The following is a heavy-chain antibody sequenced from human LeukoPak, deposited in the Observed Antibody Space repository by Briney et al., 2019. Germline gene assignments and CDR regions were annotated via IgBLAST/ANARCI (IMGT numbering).Heavy chain of an antibody. V-gene: IGHV3-74*01. J-gene: IGHJ4*02. CDR1: GFTFSSYW. CDR2: INSDGSTI. D-gene: IGHD2-2*01. Sequence: GGSLRLSCAASGFTFSSYWMHWVRQAPGKGLVWVSRINSDGSTINYADSVKGRFTISRDNAKNTLYLQMDSLRAEDTAVYYCIRETVVVATASLGYWGLGTLVTVSS. CDR3: IRETVVVATASLGY.